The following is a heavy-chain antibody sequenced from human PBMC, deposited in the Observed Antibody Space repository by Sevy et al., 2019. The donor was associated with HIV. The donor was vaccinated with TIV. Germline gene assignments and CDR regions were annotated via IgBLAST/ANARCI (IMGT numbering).Heavy chain of an antibody. V-gene: IGHV3-33*01. J-gene: IGHJ4*02. Sequence: GGSLRLSCVASGLSFSNYAMHWVRQAPGKGLEWVAVIWNDGNDKSYADSVKGRFTISRDNAKNTLYLQMNSLRAEDTAIYYCATEYNNGYHYWGQGTMVTVSS. D-gene: IGHD5-18*01. CDR1: GLSFSNYA. CDR2: IWNDGNDK. CDR3: ATEYNNGYHY.